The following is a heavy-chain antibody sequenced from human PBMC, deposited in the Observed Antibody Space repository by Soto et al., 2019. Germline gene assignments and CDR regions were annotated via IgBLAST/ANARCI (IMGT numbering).Heavy chain of an antibody. CDR2: IYYSGST. CDR3: ARALILTGYYIHDAFDI. D-gene: IGHD3-9*01. Sequence: SETLSLTCTFSGGSISSYYWSWIRQPPGKGLEWIGYIYYSGSTNYNPSLKSRVTISVDTSKNQFSLKLSSVTAADTAVYYCARALILTGYYIHDAFDIWGQGTMVTVSS. V-gene: IGHV4-59*01. CDR1: GGSISSYY. J-gene: IGHJ3*02.